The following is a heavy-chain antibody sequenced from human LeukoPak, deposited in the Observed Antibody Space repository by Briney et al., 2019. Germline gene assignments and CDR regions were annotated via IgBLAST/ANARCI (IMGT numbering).Heavy chain of an antibody. CDR1: GGSISSGSYY. D-gene: IGHD4-17*01. CDR3: ARGQWLTTVIIDY. CDR2: IYTSGST. V-gene: IGHV4-61*02. Sequence: TASQTLSLTCTVSGGSISSGSYYWSWIRQPAGKGLEWIGRIYTSGSTNYNPSLKSRVTISVDTSKNPFSLKLSSVTAADTAVYYCARGQWLTTVIIDYWGQGTLVTVSS. J-gene: IGHJ4*02.